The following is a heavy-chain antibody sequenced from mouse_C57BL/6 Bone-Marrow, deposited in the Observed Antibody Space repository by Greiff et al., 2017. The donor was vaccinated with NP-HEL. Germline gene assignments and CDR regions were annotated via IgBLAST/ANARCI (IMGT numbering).Heavy chain of an antibody. V-gene: IGHV1-26*01. CDR3: ARQDMVTTGYYYAMDY. D-gene: IGHD2-2*01. Sequence: EVQLQQSGPELVKPGASVKISCKASGYTFTDYYMNWVKQSHGKSLEWIGDINPNNGGTSYNQKFKGKATLTVDKSSSTAYMELRSLTSEDSAVYYCARQDMVTTGYYYAMDYWGQGTSVTVSS. CDR2: INPNNGGT. CDR1: GYTFTDYY. J-gene: IGHJ4*01.